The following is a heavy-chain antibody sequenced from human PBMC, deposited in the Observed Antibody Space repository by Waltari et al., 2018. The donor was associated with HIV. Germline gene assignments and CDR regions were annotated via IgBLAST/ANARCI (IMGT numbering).Heavy chain of an antibody. CDR1: GFRFSDYN. J-gene: IGHJ5*02. D-gene: IGHD6-19*01. CDR3: ARGPSSGWSWFDP. Sequence: EVRLLESGGGMVRPGGSLRLPCAAFGFRFSDYNMNWVRQGPGKGLEWVASIGSLQNFIHYADSVKGRFTVSRDNAKNSLYLQMNSLTAEDTAVYYCARGPSSGWSWFDPWGQGTLVTVSS. CDR2: IGSLQNFI. V-gene: IGHV3-21*01.